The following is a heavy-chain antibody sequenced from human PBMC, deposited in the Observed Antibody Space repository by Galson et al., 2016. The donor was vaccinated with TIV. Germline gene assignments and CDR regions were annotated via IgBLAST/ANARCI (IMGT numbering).Heavy chain of an antibody. J-gene: IGHJ4*02. V-gene: IGHV1-8*02. CDR2: MNSNSGNT. Sequence: SVKVSCKASGYTFTSYDINWVRQATGQGLVWMGWMNSNSGNTGYAQKFRGRVTMTRNTSVRTAYMELSSLGSEDTAVYYCARSGDYGDYWGQGTLVTVSS. D-gene: IGHD4-17*01. CDR1: GYTFTSYD. CDR3: ARSGDYGDY.